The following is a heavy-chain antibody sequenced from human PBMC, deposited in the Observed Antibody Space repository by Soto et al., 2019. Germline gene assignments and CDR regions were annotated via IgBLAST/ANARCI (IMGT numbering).Heavy chain of an antibody. V-gene: IGHV3-23*01. J-gene: IGHJ4*02. CDR1: GFTFGSHA. Sequence: GGSLRLSCAASGFTFGSHAMIWVRQAPGKGLEWVSAISGSGGSAYYADSVKGRFTISRDNSINTLYLQMNSLRAEDTALYYCAKQPYSDFWSAYYYFDYWGQGTLVTVSS. D-gene: IGHD3-3*01. CDR3: AKQPYSDFWSAYYYFDY. CDR2: ISGSGGSA.